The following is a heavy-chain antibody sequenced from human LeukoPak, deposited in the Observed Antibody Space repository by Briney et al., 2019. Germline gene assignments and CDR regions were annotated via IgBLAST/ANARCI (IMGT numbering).Heavy chain of an antibody. V-gene: IGHV3-23*01. CDR2: ISGSGGRT. CDR3: ARGGSWYDY. CDR1: GITFNSYA. Sequence: PGGSLRLSCAASGITFNSYAMTWVRQAPGKGLEWVSTISGSGGRTDYADSVKGRFTISRDNAKNSLYLQMNSLRAEDTAVYYCARGGSWYDYWGQGTLVTVSS. D-gene: IGHD6-13*01. J-gene: IGHJ4*02.